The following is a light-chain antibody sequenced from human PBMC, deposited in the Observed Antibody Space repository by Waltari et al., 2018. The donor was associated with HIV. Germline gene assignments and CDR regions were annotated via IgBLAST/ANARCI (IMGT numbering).Light chain of an antibody. V-gene: IGKV2-28*01. CDR1: QNLLHTNGHNY. CDR2: LGS. Sequence: DIAMIPSPDSLAVSPGGPASISCRSSQNLLHTNGHNYLDWYLQRPGQAPELLIYLGSQRASGVPDRIAGSGSGTSFILKINRVEAEDVGVYYCMHGQQTPVFGQGTKVEIK. J-gene: IGKJ1*01. CDR3: MHGQQTPV.